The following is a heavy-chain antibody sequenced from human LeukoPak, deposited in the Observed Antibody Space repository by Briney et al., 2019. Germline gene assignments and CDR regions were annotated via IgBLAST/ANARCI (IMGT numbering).Heavy chain of an antibody. CDR2: ISGSGDST. CDR1: GFPFSSYA. Sequence: GGSLRLSCAASGFPFSSYAMSWVRLTPGKGLEWVSAISGSGDSTYYADSVKGRFTISRDNSKNTLFLQMNSLRAEDTAVYYCAKSHASIWNVYDYRGQGTLVTVSS. D-gene: IGHD1-1*01. V-gene: IGHV3-23*01. CDR3: AKSHASIWNVYDY. J-gene: IGHJ4*02.